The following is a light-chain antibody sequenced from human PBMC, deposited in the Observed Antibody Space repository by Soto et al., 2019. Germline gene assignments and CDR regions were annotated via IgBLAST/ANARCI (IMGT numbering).Light chain of an antibody. CDR2: DAS. J-gene: IGKJ1*01. CDR3: QQYNSYSGT. V-gene: IGKV1-5*01. CDR1: QSLGIW. Sequence: DIQLTQSPPTLSASVGDRVTIPCRASQSLGIWLAWHQQKPGKAPKLLIYDASTLKSGVPSRFSGSGSGTEFTLTISSLQPDDFATYCCQQYNSYSGTFGQGTKVDIK.